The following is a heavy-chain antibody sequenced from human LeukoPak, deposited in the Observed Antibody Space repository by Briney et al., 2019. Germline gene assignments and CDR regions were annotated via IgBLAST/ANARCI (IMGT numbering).Heavy chain of an antibody. V-gene: IGHV4-34*01. Sequence: PSETLSLTCAVYGGSFSGYYWSWIRQPPGKGLEWIGEINHSGSTNYSPSLKSRVTISVDTSKNQFSLKLSSVTAADTAVYYCARWARYSSSWYAVYYFDYWGQGTLVTVSS. D-gene: IGHD6-13*01. J-gene: IGHJ4*02. CDR1: GGSFSGYY. CDR2: INHSGST. CDR3: ARWARYSSSWYAVYYFDY.